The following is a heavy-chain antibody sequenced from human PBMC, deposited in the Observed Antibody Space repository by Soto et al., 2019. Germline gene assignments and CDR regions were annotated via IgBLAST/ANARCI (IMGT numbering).Heavy chain of an antibody. V-gene: IGHV1-69*06. D-gene: IGHD2-2*01. CDR2: IVPIFGTA. CDR3: ARGVQPSYYFDY. Sequence: SVKVSCKASGGTFSSYAISWVRQAPGQGLEWMGGIVPIFGTANYAQKFQGRVTITADKSTSTAYMELSSLRSEDTAVYYCARGVQPSYYFDYWGQGTLVTVSS. J-gene: IGHJ4*02. CDR1: GGTFSSYA.